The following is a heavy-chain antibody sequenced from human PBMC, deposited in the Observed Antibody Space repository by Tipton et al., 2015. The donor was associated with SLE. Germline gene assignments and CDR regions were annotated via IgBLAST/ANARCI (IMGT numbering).Heavy chain of an antibody. CDR2: IKQDGSEK. Sequence: SLRLSCTASGFTFGDYALSWFRQAPGKGLEWVANIKQDGSEKYYVDSVKGRFTISRDNAKNSLYLQMNSLRAEDTAVYYCARGYDFWSGYLYFDYWGQGTLVTVSS. CDR3: ARGYDFWSGYLYFDY. CDR1: GFTFGDYA. J-gene: IGHJ4*02. V-gene: IGHV3-7*01. D-gene: IGHD3-3*01.